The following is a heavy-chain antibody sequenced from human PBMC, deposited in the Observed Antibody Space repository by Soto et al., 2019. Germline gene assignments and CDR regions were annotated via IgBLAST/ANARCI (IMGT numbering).Heavy chain of an antibody. Sequence: SETLSLTCTVSGGSISSSSYYWGWIRQPPGKGLEWIGSIYYSGSTYYNPSLKSRVTISVDTSKNQFSLKLSSVTAADTAVYYCARQAEMATILSWFDPWGQGTLVTVSS. V-gene: IGHV4-39*01. CDR2: IYYSGST. J-gene: IGHJ5*02. CDR1: GGSISSSSYY. D-gene: IGHD5-12*01. CDR3: ARQAEMATILSWFDP.